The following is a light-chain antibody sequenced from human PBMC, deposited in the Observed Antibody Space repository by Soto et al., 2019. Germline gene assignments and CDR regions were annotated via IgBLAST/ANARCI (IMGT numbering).Light chain of an antibody. V-gene: IGKV1-39*01. CDR2: SAS. J-gene: IGKJ5*01. Sequence: DIQMTQSPSSLSTSIGDRVTITCRARQRINIYLNWYRQKPGKAPELLIYSASNLQSGVPSRFSGSGSGTDFTLTISGLQPEDFANYYCQQSFSTPTFGQGTRLDIK. CDR1: QRINIY. CDR3: QQSFSTPT.